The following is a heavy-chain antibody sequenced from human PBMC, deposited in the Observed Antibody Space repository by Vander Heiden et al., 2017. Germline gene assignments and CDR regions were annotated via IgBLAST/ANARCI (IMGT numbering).Heavy chain of an antibody. CDR3: ARERGDTGTWSNYFYGMDV. J-gene: IGHJ6*02. CDR2: ISDSGTT. V-gene: IGHV4-31*03. D-gene: IGHD5-18*01. Sequence: QVQLQESGRGLVKPSQTLSLTRTISGDTSSIVTSHWTWIRPHPGNARESPGYISDSGTTDYNPSLRVRLTISVDTSKRQFSLNLSSVTAADTAVYFCARERGDTGTWSNYFYGMDVWGQGTTVTVSS. CDR1: GDTSSIVTSH.